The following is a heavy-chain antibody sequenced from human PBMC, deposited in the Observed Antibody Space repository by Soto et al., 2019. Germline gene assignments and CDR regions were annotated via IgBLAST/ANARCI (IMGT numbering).Heavy chain of an antibody. CDR3: ARDRSYGSGSWYYTEFDP. CDR1: GFTFSSYS. CDR2: ISSSSSYI. Sequence: GGSLRLSCAASGFTFSSYSMNWVRQAPGKGLEWVSSISSSSSYIYYADSVKGRFTISRDNAKNSLYLQMNSLRAEDTAVYYCARDRSYGSGSWYYTEFDPWGQGTLVTVSS. V-gene: IGHV3-21*01. J-gene: IGHJ5*02. D-gene: IGHD3-10*01.